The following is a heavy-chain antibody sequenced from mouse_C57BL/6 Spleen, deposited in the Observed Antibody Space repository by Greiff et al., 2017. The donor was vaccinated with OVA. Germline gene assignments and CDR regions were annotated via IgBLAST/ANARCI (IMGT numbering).Heavy chain of an antibody. D-gene: IGHD3-2*02. CDR2: IYPGDGDT. CDR3: ARALQLRLGGFAY. V-gene: IGHV1-80*01. CDR1: GYAFSSYW. Sequence: QVQLQQSGAELVKPGASVKISCKASGYAFSSYWMNWVKQRPGKGLEWIGQIYPGDGDTNYNGKFKGKATLTADKSSSTAYMQLSSLPSEDSAVYFCARALQLRLGGFAYWGQGTLVTVSA. J-gene: IGHJ3*01.